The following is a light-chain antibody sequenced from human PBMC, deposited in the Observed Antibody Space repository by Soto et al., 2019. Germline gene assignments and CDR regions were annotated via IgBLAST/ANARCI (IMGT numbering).Light chain of an antibody. Sequence: QSALTQPPSVSGAPGQRVTISCAGTSSNIGAAYDVHWYQHLPGTAPKLLIYGNSNRPSGVPDRFSGSKSGTSASLAITGLQAEDEADYYCQSYDTSLSGHVVFGGGTKVTVL. CDR3: QSYDTSLSGHVV. CDR2: GNS. V-gene: IGLV1-40*01. CDR1: SSNIGAAYD. J-gene: IGLJ2*01.